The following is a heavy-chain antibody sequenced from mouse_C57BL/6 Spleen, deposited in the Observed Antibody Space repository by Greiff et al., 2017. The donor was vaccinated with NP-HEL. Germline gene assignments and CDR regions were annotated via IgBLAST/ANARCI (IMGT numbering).Heavy chain of an antibody. CDR1: GYAFSSYW. CDR2: IYPGDGDT. V-gene: IGHV1-80*01. Sequence: QVHVKQSGAELVKPGASVKISCKASGYAFSSYWMNWVKQRPGKGLEWIGQIYPGDGDTNYNGKFKGKATLTADKSSSTAYMQLSSLTSEDSAVYFCARSRPETAQATAWFAYWGQGTLVTVSA. J-gene: IGHJ3*01. D-gene: IGHD3-2*02. CDR3: ARSRPETAQATAWFAY.